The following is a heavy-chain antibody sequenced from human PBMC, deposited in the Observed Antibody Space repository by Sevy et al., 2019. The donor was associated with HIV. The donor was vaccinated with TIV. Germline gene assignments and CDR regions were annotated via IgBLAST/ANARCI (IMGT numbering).Heavy chain of an antibody. CDR3: ARVNGRGCSSTSCYTNGARYYGMDV. V-gene: IGHV1-2*02. CDR1: GYTFTGYY. Sequence: ASVKVSCKASGYTFTGYYMHWVRQAPGQGLEWMGWINPNSGGTNYAQTFQGRVTMTRDTSISTAYMELSRLGSDDTAVYYCARVNGRGCSSTSCYTNGARYYGMDVWGQGTTVTVSS. D-gene: IGHD2-2*02. CDR2: INPNSGGT. J-gene: IGHJ6*02.